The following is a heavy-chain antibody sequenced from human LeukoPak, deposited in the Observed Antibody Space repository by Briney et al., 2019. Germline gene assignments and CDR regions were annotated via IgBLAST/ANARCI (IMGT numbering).Heavy chain of an antibody. CDR1: GFTFSNYW. J-gene: IGHJ4*02. CDR2: IKQDGSEK. Sequence: GGSLRLSCAASGFTFSNYWMSWVHQAPGKGLEWVANIKQDGSEKYYVDSVKGRFTISRDNAKNSLYLQMNSLRVEDTAVYYCARIGYSSSCFDYWGQGTLVTVSS. D-gene: IGHD6-19*01. V-gene: IGHV3-7*01. CDR3: ARIGYSSSCFDY.